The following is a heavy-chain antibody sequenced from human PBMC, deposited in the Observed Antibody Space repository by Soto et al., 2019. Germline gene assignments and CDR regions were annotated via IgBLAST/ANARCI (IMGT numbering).Heavy chain of an antibody. J-gene: IGHJ5*02. CDR2: MNPNSGNT. CDR3: ARVKSYDILTGYSTWFDP. V-gene: IGHV1-8*01. Sequence: ASLKVSCKASGYTFTTYDINWVRQATGQGLEWMRWMNPNSGNTGYAQNFQGRVTMTRNTSISTAYMELSSLRSEDTAVYYCARVKSYDILTGYSTWFDPWGQGTLVTVSS. CDR1: GYTFTTYD. D-gene: IGHD3-9*01.